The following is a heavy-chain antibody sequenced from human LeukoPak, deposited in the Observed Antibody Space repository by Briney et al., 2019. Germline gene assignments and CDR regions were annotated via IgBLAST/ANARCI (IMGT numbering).Heavy chain of an antibody. D-gene: IGHD3-22*01. V-gene: IGHV3-30*02. CDR1: GFTFSSYG. J-gene: IGHJ6*03. CDR3: AKAPKEYYYDSSGYYDYYYYYMDV. CDR2: IRYDGSNK. Sequence: GGSLRLSCAASGFTFSSYGMHWVRQAPGKGLEWVAFIRYDGSNKYYADSVKGRFTISRDNSKNTLYLQMNSLRAEDTAVYYCAKAPKEYYYDSSGYYDYYYYYMDVWGKGTTVTISS.